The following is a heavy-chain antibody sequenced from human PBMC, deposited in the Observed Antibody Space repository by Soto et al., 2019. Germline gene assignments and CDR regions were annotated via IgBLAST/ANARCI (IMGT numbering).Heavy chain of an antibody. D-gene: IGHD3-16*01. J-gene: IGHJ6*02. CDR1: GFAFSSYA. CDR3: AKGILSATIGPYAMDV. Sequence: PGGSLRLSCEASGFAFSSYATHWVRQAPGKGLEWVGVISYDGNYIYYADSVKGRFTISRDNSKNTLCVQVNSLRPEDTAVYYCAKGILSATIGPYAMDVWGQGTTVTVSS. CDR2: ISYDGNYI. V-gene: IGHV3-30*18.